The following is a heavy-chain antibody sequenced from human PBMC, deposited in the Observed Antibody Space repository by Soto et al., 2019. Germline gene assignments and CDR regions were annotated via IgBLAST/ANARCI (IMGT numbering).Heavy chain of an antibody. CDR3: AKDRSPHYYYEISGYPDACDV. CDR2: ISGSAVTI. Sequence: EVQLLESGGGLVRPGGSLRLSCAASGFGLNNFAMTWVRQAPGRGLEWVSSISGSAVTIYYADSVKGRFIISKDSSRNMLYLQMNSLRAEDTARYYCAKDRSPHYYYEISGYPDACDVWGRGTVVTVSS. V-gene: IGHV3-23*01. CDR1: GFGLNNFA. J-gene: IGHJ3*01. D-gene: IGHD3-22*01.